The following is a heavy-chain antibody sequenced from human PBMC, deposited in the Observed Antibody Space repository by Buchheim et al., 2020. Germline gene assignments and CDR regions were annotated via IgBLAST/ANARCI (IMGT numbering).Heavy chain of an antibody. CDR2: IYYSGST. Sequence: QLQLQESGPGLVKPSETLSLTCTVSGGSISSSSYYWGWIRQPPGKGLEWIGSIYYSGSTYYNPSLKSRVTISVDTSKNQFSLKLSSVTAADTAVYYCARHWGAAGTGSYNWFDPWGQGTL. J-gene: IGHJ5*02. CDR1: GGSISSSSYY. V-gene: IGHV4-39*01. CDR3: ARHWGAAGTGSYNWFDP. D-gene: IGHD6-13*01.